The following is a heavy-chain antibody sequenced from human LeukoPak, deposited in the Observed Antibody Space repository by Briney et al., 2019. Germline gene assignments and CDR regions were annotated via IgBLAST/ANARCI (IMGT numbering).Heavy chain of an antibody. CDR3: ARRKSYESYYMDV. CDR2: TYYRSKWFF. Sequence: SQTLSLTCAISGDSVSSTSSAWHWIRQSPSRGLEWLGRTYYRSKWFFDYAVSVRSRLTINPDTSTNQVSLQLTSVTPEGTAVYYCARRKSYESYYMDVWGKGTTVAVSS. V-gene: IGHV6-1*01. D-gene: IGHD3-3*01. J-gene: IGHJ6*03. CDR1: GDSVSSTSSA.